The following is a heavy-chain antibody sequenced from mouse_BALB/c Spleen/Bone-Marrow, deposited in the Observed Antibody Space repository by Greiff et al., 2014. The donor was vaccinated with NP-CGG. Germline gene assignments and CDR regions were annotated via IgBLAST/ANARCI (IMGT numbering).Heavy chain of an antibody. Sequence: EVQLQQSGPGLVKPSQTVSLTCTVTGISITTGNYRWSWIRQFPGNKLEWIGYIYYSGTITYNPSLTIRTTITRDTSKNQFFLEMNSLTAEDTATYYCARGAMITTGYFDDWGQGTTLTVSS. J-gene: IGHJ2*01. CDR1: GISITTGNYR. D-gene: IGHD2-4*01. CDR3: ARGAMITTGYFDD. V-gene: IGHV3-5*02. CDR2: IYYSGTI.